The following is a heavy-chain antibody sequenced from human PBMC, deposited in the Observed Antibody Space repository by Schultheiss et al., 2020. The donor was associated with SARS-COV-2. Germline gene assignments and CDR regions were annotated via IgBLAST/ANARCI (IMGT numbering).Heavy chain of an antibody. CDR2: IKQDGSEK. CDR3: ARDRFTLTGYYKGGVFDY. CDR1: GFTFSSYW. J-gene: IGHJ4*02. Sequence: GSLRLSCAASGFTFSSYWMSWVRQAPGKGLEWVANIKQDGSEKYYVDSVKGRFTISRDNSKNTLYLQMNSLRAEDTAVYYCARDRFTLTGYYKGGVFDYWCQGTLVTVSS. D-gene: IGHD3-9*01. V-gene: IGHV3-7*01.